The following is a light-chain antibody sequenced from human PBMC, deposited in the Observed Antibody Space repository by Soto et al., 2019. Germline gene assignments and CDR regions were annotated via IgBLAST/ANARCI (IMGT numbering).Light chain of an antibody. J-gene: IGKJ5*01. CDR1: QSVNNF. CDR3: QQRSNWSVT. Sequence: EIVLTQSPATLSLSPGERAPLSCRASQSVNNFLAWYRKKPGQAPRLIIYHASNRATGIPARFSGSGSGTDFTLTISILEPEDFALYYCQQRSNWSVTFGQGTRLEIK. CDR2: HAS. V-gene: IGKV3-11*01.